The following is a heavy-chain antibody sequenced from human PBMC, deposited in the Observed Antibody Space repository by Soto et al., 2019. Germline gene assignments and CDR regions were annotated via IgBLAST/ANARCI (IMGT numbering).Heavy chain of an antibody. J-gene: IGHJ6*02. CDR2: IYYSGST. Sequence: SETLSLTCTVSGGSISSGDYYWSWIRQPPGKGLEWIGYIYYSGSTSYNPSLKSRVTISVDTSKNQFSLKLSSVTAADTAVYYCARLNGYCVSTNCHGYYGMDVWGQGTTVTAP. CDR3: ARLNGYCVSTNCHGYYGMDV. CDR1: GGSISSGDYY. D-gene: IGHD2-2*03. V-gene: IGHV4-30-4*01.